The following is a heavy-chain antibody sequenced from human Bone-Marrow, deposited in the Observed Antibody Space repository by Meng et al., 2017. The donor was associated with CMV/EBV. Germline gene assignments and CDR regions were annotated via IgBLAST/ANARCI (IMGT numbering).Heavy chain of an antibody. CDR1: GGTFSSYA. D-gene: IGHD5-18*01. CDR3: AKGRGYSYGYYFDY. Sequence: SCKASGGTFSSYAISWVRQAPGKGLEWVSVIYSGGSNTYYADSVKGRFTISRDNSKNTLYLQMNSLRAEDTAVYYCAKGRGYSYGYYFDYWGQGTLVTVSS. CDR2: IYSGGSNT. J-gene: IGHJ4*02. V-gene: IGHV3-23*03.